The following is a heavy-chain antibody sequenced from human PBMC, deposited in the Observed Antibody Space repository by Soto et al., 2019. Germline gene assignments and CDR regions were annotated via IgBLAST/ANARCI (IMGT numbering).Heavy chain of an antibody. CDR3: AKLRGHTTIYDY. Sequence: GGSLRLSCAASGFTFRNYWMSWVRQAPGKGLEWVASINPYGSIQHHVDSVRGRFFISRDNAKDSLYLQMNSLRDDDVAVYYCAKLRGHTTIYDYWGQGTLVTVSS. V-gene: IGHV3-7*01. J-gene: IGHJ4*02. CDR1: GFTFRNYW. D-gene: IGHD3-3*01. CDR2: INPYGSIQ.